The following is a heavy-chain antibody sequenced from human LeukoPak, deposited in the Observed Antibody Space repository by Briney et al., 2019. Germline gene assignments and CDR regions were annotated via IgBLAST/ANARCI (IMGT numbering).Heavy chain of an antibody. J-gene: IGHJ6*02. CDR2: IYPGDSAI. V-gene: IGHV5-51*01. CDR1: EYNFTRYW. D-gene: IGHD2-21*01. CDR3: ARHLWAAGASGDV. Sequence: GESLKISCKAYEYNFTRYWIGWVRQMPGKGLEWMGIIYPGDSAIRYSPSFQGQVTISADKSISTAYLQWSSLKASDSAIYYCARHLWAAGASGDVWGQGTTVTVSS.